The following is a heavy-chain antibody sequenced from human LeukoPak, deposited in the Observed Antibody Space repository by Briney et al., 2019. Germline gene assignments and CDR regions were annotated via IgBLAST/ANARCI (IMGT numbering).Heavy chain of an antibody. J-gene: IGHJ4*02. CDR2: IYPGDSDT. CDR1: GYSFTNYW. Sequence: GESLKISCKGSGYSFTNYWIVWVRQMPGKGLEWMGIIYPGDSDTRYSPSFQGQVTISADKSISTAYLQWSSLKASDTAMYYCARSPYTGYDPNYFDYWGQGTLVTVSS. D-gene: IGHD5-12*01. CDR3: ARSPYTGYDPNYFDY. V-gene: IGHV5-51*01.